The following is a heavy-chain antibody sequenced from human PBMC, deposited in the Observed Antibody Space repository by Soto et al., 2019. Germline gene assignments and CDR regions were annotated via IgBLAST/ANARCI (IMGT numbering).Heavy chain of an antibody. J-gene: IGHJ4*02. CDR1: GGTFSSYA. CDR2: IIPIFGTA. V-gene: IGHV1-69*13. D-gene: IGHD3-22*01. Sequence: SVKVSCKASGGTFSSYAISWVRQAPGQGLEWMGGIIPIFGTANYAQKFQGRVTITADESTSTAYMELSSLRSEDTAVYYCATNRFPITMIFDYWGQGTLVTVSS. CDR3: ATNRFPITMIFDY.